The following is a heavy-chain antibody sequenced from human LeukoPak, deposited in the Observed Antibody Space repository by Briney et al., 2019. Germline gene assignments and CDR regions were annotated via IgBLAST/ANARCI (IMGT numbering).Heavy chain of an antibody. CDR3: ARDPGYDSSGYPDAFDI. V-gene: IGHV4-34*01. CDR1: GGSFSGYY. J-gene: IGHJ3*02. D-gene: IGHD3-22*01. Sequence: SETLSLTCAVYGGSFSGYYWSWIRQPPGKGLEWIGEINHSGSTNYNPSLKGRVTISVDTSKNQFSLKLSSVTAADTAVYYCARDPGYDSSGYPDAFDIWGQGTMVTVSS. CDR2: INHSGST.